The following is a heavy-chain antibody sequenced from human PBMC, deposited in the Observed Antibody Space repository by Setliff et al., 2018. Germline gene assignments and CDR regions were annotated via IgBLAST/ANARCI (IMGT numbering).Heavy chain of an antibody. D-gene: IGHD6-19*01. CDR3: ARAPVGDRNGLFDS. CDR2: IYYTTNG. J-gene: IGHJ4*02. CDR1: GGSINSYF. Sequence: SETLSLTCIVSGGSINSYFWSWIRQPPGKGLEWIGSIYYTTNGHYNPSLKSRVTMSVDTSKNHFSLELTSVTAADTAVYYCARAPVGDRNGLFDSWGQGTLVTVSS. V-gene: IGHV4-59*08.